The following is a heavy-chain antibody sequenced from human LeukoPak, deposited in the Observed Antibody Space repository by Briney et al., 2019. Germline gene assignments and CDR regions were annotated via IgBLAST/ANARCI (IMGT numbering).Heavy chain of an antibody. Sequence: SETLSHTCTVSGGSISSSSYYWGWIRQPPGKGLEWIGSIYYRGSTYYNPSLKSRVTISVDTSKNQFSLKLSSVTAADTAVYYCARNRRGSGYHTPEAAYYFDYWGQGTLVTVSS. CDR2: IYYRGST. CDR1: GGSISSSSYY. J-gene: IGHJ4*02. D-gene: IGHD3-22*01. CDR3: ARNRRGSGYHTPEAAYYFDY. V-gene: IGHV4-39*01.